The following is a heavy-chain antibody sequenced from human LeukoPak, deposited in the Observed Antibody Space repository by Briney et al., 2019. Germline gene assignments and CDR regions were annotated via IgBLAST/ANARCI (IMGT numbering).Heavy chain of an antibody. CDR3: AKRAVAGTLWFDP. CDR2: ISWNSGSI. Sequence: GGSLRLSCAASGFTFDDYAMHWVRQAPGKGLEWVSGISWNSGSIGYADSVKGRFTISRDNAKNSLYLQMNSLRAEDTALYYCAKRAVAGTLWFDPWGQGTLVTVSS. CDR1: GFTFDDYA. V-gene: IGHV3-9*01. J-gene: IGHJ5*02. D-gene: IGHD6-19*01.